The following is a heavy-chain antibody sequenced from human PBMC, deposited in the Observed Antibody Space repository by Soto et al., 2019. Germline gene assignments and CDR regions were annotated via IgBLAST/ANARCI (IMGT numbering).Heavy chain of an antibody. CDR2: INAGNGNT. D-gene: IGHD3-22*01. CDR1: GYTFTSYG. CDR3: ARDPNDSSAYYHHYYYGMDV. V-gene: IGHV1-3*01. J-gene: IGHJ6*02. Sequence: ASVKVSCQASGYTFTSYGIRWVRQAPGQRLEWTGWINAGNGNTKYSEKFQGRVTITRDTSASTAYLELSSLRSEDTAVYYCARDPNDSSAYYHHYYYGMDVWGQGTTVTVSS.